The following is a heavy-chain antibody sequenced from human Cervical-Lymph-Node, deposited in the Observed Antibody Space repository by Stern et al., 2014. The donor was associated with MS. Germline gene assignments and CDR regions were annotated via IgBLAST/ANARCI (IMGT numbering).Heavy chain of an antibody. CDR3: AKHACTGAACPFDL. Sequence: QLQLQESGPGLVKPSETLSLTCAVSGDSISSYTHYWAWIRQPPGKGLEWIGSVYYSGATYYNPSLKSPVTISEDTSTNPFPLGLNSGTAADTAVYYCAKHACTGAACPFDLWGQGTLVTVSS. D-gene: IGHD2-8*02. CDR1: GDSISSYTHY. V-gene: IGHV4-39*01. J-gene: IGHJ4*02. CDR2: VYYSGAT.